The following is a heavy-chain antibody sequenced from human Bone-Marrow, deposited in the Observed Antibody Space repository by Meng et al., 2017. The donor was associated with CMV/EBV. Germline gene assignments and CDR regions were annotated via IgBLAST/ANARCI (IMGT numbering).Heavy chain of an antibody. CDR1: GGSISSYY. J-gene: IGHJ6*02. V-gene: IGHV4-59*01. CDR2: IYYSGST. CDR3: ATLEIALGGGYYGMDV. Sequence: SETLSLTCTVSGGSISSYYWSWIRQPPGKGLGWIGYIYYSGSTNYNPSLKSRVTISVDTSKNQFSLKLSSVTAADTAVYYCATLEIALGGGYYGMDVWGQGTTVTVSS. D-gene: IGHD1-1*01.